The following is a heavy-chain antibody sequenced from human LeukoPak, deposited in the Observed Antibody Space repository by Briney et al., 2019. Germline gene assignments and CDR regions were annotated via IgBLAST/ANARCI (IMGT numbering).Heavy chain of an antibody. V-gene: IGHV3-53*01. D-gene: IGHD4-17*01. CDR2: IYSGGST. CDR3: ARVVDHDYGDYYLHY. Sequence: GGSLRLSCAASGFTVSSNDMSWVRQAPGQGLECISVIYSGGSTDYADSVKGRLTLSRDNSKNTLYLQMNSLRAEDTAVYYCARVVDHDYGDYYLHYWGQGTLVTVSS. CDR1: GFTVSSND. J-gene: IGHJ4*02.